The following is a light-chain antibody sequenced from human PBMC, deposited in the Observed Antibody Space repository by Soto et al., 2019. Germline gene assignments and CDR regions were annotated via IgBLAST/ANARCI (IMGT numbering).Light chain of an antibody. Sequence: DIVMTQTPLSLSVTPGQPASISCKSSQSLLHSNGKTFLFWHLQKPGQPPQVLIYEVTNRLSGVPDRFSGNGSGTDFTLKISRVEAEDVGVYYCMQSGQLPPTFGQGTRLDIK. V-gene: IGKV2D-29*01. CDR1: QSLLHSNGKTF. CDR2: EVT. CDR3: MQSGQLPPT. J-gene: IGKJ5*01.